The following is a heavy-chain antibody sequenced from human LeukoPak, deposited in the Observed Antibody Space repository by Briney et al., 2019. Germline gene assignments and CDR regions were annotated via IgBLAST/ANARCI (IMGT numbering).Heavy chain of an antibody. CDR3: ASGGVKWSYDY. D-gene: IGHD3-16*01. Sequence: SETLSLTCTVSGGSLTNYYWSWIRQPPGKGLECIGYIYYSGSTNYNPSLKSRVTISVDTSKNQFSLNLSSVTAADTAVYYCASGGVKWSYDYWGQGALVTVSS. J-gene: IGHJ4*02. CDR1: GGSLTNYY. CDR2: IYYSGST. V-gene: IGHV4-59*01.